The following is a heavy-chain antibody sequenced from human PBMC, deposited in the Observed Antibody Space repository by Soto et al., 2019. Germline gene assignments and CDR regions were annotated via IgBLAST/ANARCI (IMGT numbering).Heavy chain of an antibody. Sequence: EVQLVESGGVVVQPGGSLRLSCAASGFTCDDYTMHWVRQAPGKGLEWVSLISWDGGSTYYADSVKGRFTISRDNSKNSLYLQMNSLRTEDTVLYYCAKDIGLQSWYIDYWGQGTLVTVSS. D-gene: IGHD4-4*01. V-gene: IGHV3-43*01. CDR3: AKDIGLQSWYIDY. J-gene: IGHJ4*02. CDR1: GFTCDDYT. CDR2: ISWDGGST.